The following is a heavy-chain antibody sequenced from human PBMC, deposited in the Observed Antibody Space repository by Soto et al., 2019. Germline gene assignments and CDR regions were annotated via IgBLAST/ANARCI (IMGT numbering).Heavy chain of an antibody. Sequence: SETLSLTCTVSGGSISSYYWSWIRQPPGKGLEWIGYIYYSGSTNYNPSLKSRVTISVDTSKNQFSLKLSSVTAADTAVYYCARRTQLWLSVGYYYYYMDVWGKGTTVTVSS. CDR2: IYYSGST. J-gene: IGHJ6*03. V-gene: IGHV4-59*08. CDR1: GGSISSYY. D-gene: IGHD5-18*01. CDR3: ARRTQLWLSVGYYYYYMDV.